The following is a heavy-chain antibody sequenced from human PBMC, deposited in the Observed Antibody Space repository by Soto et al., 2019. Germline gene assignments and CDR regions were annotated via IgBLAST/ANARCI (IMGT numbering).Heavy chain of an antibody. V-gene: IGHV3-23*01. J-gene: IGHJ4*02. CDR1: GFTFSSYA. D-gene: IGHD2-2*01. Sequence: GGSLRLSCAASGFTFSSYAMSWVRQAPGKGLEWVSAISGSGGSTYYADSVKGRFTISRDNSKNTLYLQMNSLRAEDTAVYYCEKDPDIVVVPAIFDYWGQGTLVTVSS. CDR3: EKDPDIVVVPAIFDY. CDR2: ISGSGGST.